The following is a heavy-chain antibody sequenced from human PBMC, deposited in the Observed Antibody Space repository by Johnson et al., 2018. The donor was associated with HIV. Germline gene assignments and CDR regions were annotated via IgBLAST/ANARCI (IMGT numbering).Heavy chain of an antibody. CDR2: VTGSGNTM. V-gene: IGHV3-48*04. D-gene: IGHD3-10*01. J-gene: IGHJ3*02. CDR1: GFTFSRYA. Sequence: EQLVESGGGLVQPGGSLRLSCVASGFTFSRYAMNWVRQAPGKGLEWVSSVTGSGNTMYYADSVKGRFTISRDNAKSSLYLQMNILRAEDTAVYYCARAPEVRGVDAFDIWGQGTMVTVSS. CDR3: ARAPEVRGVDAFDI.